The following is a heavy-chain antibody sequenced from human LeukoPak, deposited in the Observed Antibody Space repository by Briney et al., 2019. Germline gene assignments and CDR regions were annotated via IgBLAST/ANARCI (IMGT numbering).Heavy chain of an antibody. CDR1: GGSFSAYY. D-gene: IGHD3-10*01. V-gene: IGHV4-34*01. CDR2: INKSGDT. J-gene: IGHJ5*01. CDR3: ARGPASGSHSAWFDS. Sequence: SETLSLTCAVYGGSFSAYYWNWIRQPPGKGLEWIGEINKSGDTKYSPSLESRLTISVDTSKNQFSLKLISVTAADTAVYYCARGPASGSHSAWFDSWGQGALVTVSS.